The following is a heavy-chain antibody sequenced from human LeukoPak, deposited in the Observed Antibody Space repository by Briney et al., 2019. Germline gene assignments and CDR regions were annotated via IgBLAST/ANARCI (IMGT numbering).Heavy chain of an antibody. J-gene: IGHJ6*03. D-gene: IGHD5-18*01. CDR1: GFTFSSYG. V-gene: IGHV3-30*18. CDR3: AKAAGGYSYGYWPDYYYYYMDV. Sequence: GGSLRLSCAASGFTFSSYGMHWVRQAPGKGLEWVAVISYDGSNKYYADSVKGRFTISRDNSKNTLYLQMNSLRAEDTAVYYCAKAAGGYSYGYWPDYYYYYMDVWGKGTTVTVSS. CDR2: ISYDGSNK.